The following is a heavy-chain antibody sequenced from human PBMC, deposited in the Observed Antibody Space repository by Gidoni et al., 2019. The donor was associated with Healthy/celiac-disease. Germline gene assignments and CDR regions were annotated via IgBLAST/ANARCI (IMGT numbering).Heavy chain of an antibody. D-gene: IGHD2-2*01. Sequence: EVQLVESGGGLVQPGGSLRLSCAASGFTFSSYSMNWVRQAPGKGLEWVSYISSSSSTIYYADSVKGRFTISRDNAKNSLYLQMNSLRDEDTAVYYCARDRSVAVFGGIVVVPAPPEYYYYYMDVWGKGTTVTVSS. J-gene: IGHJ6*03. CDR2: ISSSSSTI. CDR3: ARDRSVAVFGGIVVVPAPPEYYYYYMDV. V-gene: IGHV3-48*02. CDR1: GFTFSSYS.